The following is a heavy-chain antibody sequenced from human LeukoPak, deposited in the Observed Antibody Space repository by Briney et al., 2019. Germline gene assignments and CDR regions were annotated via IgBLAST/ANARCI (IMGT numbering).Heavy chain of an antibody. CDR2: INPNSGGT. V-gene: IGHV1-2*02. J-gene: IGHJ4*02. CDR1: GHTFTGYY. D-gene: IGHD3-16*01. Sequence: GASVKVSCKASGHTFTGYYMHWVRQAPGQGLEGMGWINPNSGGTNYAQKFQGRVTMTRDTSISTAYMELSRLRSDDTAVYYCARDLGTYYFDYWGQGTLVTVSS. CDR3: ARDLGTYYFDY.